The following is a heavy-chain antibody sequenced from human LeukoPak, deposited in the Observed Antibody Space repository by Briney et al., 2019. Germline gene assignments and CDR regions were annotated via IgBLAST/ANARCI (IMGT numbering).Heavy chain of an antibody. D-gene: IGHD6-19*01. Sequence: PGGSLRLSCAASGFTFSDYYMSWIRQAPGKGLEWVSYISSSGSTIYYADSVKGRFTISRDNAKNSLYLQMNSLRAEDTAVYYCARTYRREQWLVPDALDIWGQGTMVTVSS. CDR2: ISSSGSTI. CDR3: ARTYRREQWLVPDALDI. J-gene: IGHJ3*02. CDR1: GFTFSDYY. V-gene: IGHV3-11*01.